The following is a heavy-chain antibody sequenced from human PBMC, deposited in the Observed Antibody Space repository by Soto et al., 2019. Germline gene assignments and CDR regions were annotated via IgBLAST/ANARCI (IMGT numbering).Heavy chain of an antibody. CDR3: ARRHRGGLHPYYFDS. D-gene: IGHD3-10*01. CDR2: IYPGDSDT. Sequence: EVQLVQSGAELKKPGESLKISCKGSGYSFSTWWIGWVRQMPGKGLEWMGNIYPGDSDTRYSPSFRGQVTISADKSIRTAYLQWNRLKASDTAIYFCARRHRGGLHPYYFDSWGQGTVVTVSS. V-gene: IGHV5-51*01. CDR1: GYSFSTWW. J-gene: IGHJ4*02.